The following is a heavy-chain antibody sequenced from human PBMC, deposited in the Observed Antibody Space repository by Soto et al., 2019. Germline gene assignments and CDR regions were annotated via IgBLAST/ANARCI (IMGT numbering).Heavy chain of an antibody. V-gene: IGHV1-69*02. CDR3: ASITPGDTAMRY. Sequence: QVQLVQSGAEVKKPGSSVKVSCKASGGTFSSYTISWVRQAPGQGLEWMGRIIPILGIANYAQKFQGRVTITTDKSMSTAYMELSSLRSEDTAVYYCASITPGDTAMRYWGQGTLVTVSS. CDR1: GGTFSSYT. D-gene: IGHD5-18*01. CDR2: IIPILGIA. J-gene: IGHJ4*02.